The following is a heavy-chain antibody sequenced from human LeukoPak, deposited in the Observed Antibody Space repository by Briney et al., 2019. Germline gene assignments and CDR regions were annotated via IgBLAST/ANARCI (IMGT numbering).Heavy chain of an antibody. CDR3: ARDRASAAGRYNWFDP. CDR2: INPNSGGT. J-gene: IGHJ5*02. V-gene: IGHV1-2*02. CDR1: GYTFTGYY. Sequence: ASVKVSCKASGYTFTGYYMHWVRQAPGQGLEWMGWINPNSGGTNYAQKFQGRVTMTRDTSISTAYMELSRLRSDDTAVYYCARDRASAAGRYNWFDPWGQGTLVTVSS. D-gene: IGHD6-13*01.